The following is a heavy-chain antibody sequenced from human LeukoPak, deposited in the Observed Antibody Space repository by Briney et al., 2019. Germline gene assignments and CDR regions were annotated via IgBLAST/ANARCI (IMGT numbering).Heavy chain of an antibody. CDR2: IIPIFGTA. D-gene: IGHD3-3*01. J-gene: IGHJ5*02. V-gene: IGHV1-69*01. CDR3: ARDGAGAYYDFWFS. Sequence: ASVKVSCKASGGTFSSYAISWVRQAPGQGLEWMGGIIPIFGTANYAQKFQGRVTITADESTSTAYMELSSLRSEDTAVYYCARDGAGAYYDFWFSWGQGTLVTVSS. CDR1: GGTFSSYA.